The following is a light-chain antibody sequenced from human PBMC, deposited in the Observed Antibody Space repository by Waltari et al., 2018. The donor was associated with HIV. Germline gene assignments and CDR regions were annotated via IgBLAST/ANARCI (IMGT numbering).Light chain of an antibody. CDR3: PSYGSRLSGGV. V-gene: IGLV1-40*01. CDR2: GNS. CDR1: SPTIGAASH. J-gene: IGLJ3*02. Sequence: SALTQPTSVSGPPGQRVTLPCTGSSPTIGAASHVHRYPRVPGKAPKLLSYGNSNPPSGLPDRFSGSKSGTSASLAVTGLQAEDEADYYCPSYGSRLSGGVFGGGTKLTVL.